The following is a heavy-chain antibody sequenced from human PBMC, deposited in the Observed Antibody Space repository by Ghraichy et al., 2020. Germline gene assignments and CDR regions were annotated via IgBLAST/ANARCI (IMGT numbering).Heavy chain of an antibody. Sequence: ESLNISCAVYGGSFSGYYWSWIRQPPGKGLEWIGEINHSGSTNYNPSLKSRVTISVDTSKNQFSLKLSSVTAADTAVYYCAREGSGYSSGWVDYWGQGTLVTVSS. J-gene: IGHJ4*02. V-gene: IGHV4-34*01. CDR1: GGSFSGYY. CDR2: INHSGST. D-gene: IGHD6-19*01. CDR3: AREGSGYSSGWVDY.